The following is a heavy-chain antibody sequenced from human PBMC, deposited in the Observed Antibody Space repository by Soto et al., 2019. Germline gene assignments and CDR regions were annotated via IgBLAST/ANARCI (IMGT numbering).Heavy chain of an antibody. J-gene: IGHJ2*01. Sequence: KQSQTLSLTCTVSGGSISSSDYHWVWIRQPPGKGLEWIGSIHDSGNTYYNPSLTSRVTRSAETSKNQLSLKLTSVTAADTAVYYCARSISYGDYVVFDLWGRGILVTVSS. V-gene: IGHV4-39*01. D-gene: IGHD4-17*01. CDR3: ARSISYGDYVVFDL. CDR1: GGSISSSDYH. CDR2: IHDSGNT.